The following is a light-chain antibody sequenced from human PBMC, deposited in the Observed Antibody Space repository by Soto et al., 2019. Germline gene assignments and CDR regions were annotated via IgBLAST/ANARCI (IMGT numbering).Light chain of an antibody. CDR1: QAISTL. CDR3: QQFYDYPLT. CDR2: DAS. Sequence: AIQLTQSPSSLSASVGDRVTITCRASQAISTLFAWYQQKPGKAPKLLIYDASSLQSGVPTRFSGSGSGTDFTLTISSLQPEDFVTYYCQQFYDYPLTFGGGTKVEIK. V-gene: IGKV1D-13*01. J-gene: IGKJ4*01.